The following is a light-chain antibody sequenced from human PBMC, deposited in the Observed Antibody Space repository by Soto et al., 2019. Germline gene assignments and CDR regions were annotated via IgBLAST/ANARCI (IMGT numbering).Light chain of an antibody. CDR3: QQGYSSPAT. Sequence: DIQMTQSPSTLSESVGDRVTITCRASQSISSWLAWYQQKPGKAPKLLIYKASSLESGVPSRFTGSGSGTDFTLTVNSLQAEDFATYYCQQGYSSPATFGQGTRLEIK. J-gene: IGKJ5*01. CDR2: KAS. CDR1: QSISSW. V-gene: IGKV1-5*03.